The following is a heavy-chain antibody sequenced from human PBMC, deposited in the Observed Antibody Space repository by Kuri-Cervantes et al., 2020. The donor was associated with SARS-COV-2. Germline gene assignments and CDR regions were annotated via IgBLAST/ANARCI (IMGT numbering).Heavy chain of an antibody. J-gene: IGHJ4*02. CDR1: GFTFSSYG. D-gene: IGHD3-3*01. CDR3: TTVPGVLEWLLFMAY. V-gene: IGHV3-30*02. Sequence: GESLKISCAASGFTFSSYGMHWVRQAPGKGLEWVAFIRYDGSNKYYADSVKGRFTISRDNSKNTLYLQMNSLRAEDTAVYYCTTVPGVLEWLLFMAYWGQGTLVTVSS. CDR2: IRYDGSNK.